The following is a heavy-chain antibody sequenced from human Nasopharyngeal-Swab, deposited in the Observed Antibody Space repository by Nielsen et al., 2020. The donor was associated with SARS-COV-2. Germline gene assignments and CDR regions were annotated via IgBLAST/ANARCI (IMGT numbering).Heavy chain of an antibody. J-gene: IGHJ6*03. Sequence: SETLSLTCAVSGGSISSSNWWSWVRQPPGKGLEWIGEIYHSGSTNYNPSLKSRVTISVDKSKNQFSLKLSSVTAADTAVYYCARQVVDDYYYYYYMDVWGKGTTVTVSS. CDR3: ARQVVDDYYYYYYMDV. CDR2: IYHSGST. D-gene: IGHD2-2*01. V-gene: IGHV4-4*02. CDR1: GGSISSSNW.